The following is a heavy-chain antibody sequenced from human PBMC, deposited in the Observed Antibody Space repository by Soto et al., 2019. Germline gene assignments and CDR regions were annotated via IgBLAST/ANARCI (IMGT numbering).Heavy chain of an antibody. CDR1: GFTFSSYA. CDR3: ARPLWRDDYNGGYFDL. D-gene: IGHD4-4*01. J-gene: IGHJ2*01. Sequence: QVQLVESGGGVVQPGRSLRLSCAASGFTFSSYAMHWVRQAPGKGLEWVAVISYDGSNKYYADPAKGRFTISRDNSKNTLYLQMNSLRTEDTAVYYCARPLWRDDYNGGYFDLWGRGALVTVSS. CDR2: ISYDGSNK. V-gene: IGHV3-30-3*01.